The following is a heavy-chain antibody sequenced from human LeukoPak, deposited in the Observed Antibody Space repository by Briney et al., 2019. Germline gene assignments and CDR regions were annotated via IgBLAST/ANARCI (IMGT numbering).Heavy chain of an antibody. D-gene: IGHD3-10*01. CDR1: RFTFNNYA. CDR3: AKSANTWPYYFDY. V-gene: IGHV3-23*01. J-gene: IGHJ4*02. Sequence: GASLRLSCVASRFTFNNYAMSWVRQAPGKGLEWVSGISGSGGSTYYADSVEGRFTISRDNSKNTLFLQMNSLRAEDTAVHYCAKSANTWPYYFDYWGQGTLVTVSS. CDR2: ISGSGGST.